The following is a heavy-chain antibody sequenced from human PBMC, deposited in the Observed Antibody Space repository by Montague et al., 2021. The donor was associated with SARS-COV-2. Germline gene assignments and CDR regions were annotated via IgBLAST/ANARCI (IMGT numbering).Heavy chain of an antibody. J-gene: IGHJ4*02. D-gene: IGHD3-9*01. CDR1: GFTFGSYA. CDR2: ISYDGSNK. CDR3: ARDPEYDILTGYSFDY. V-gene: IGHV3-30-3*01. Sequence: SLRLSCAASGFTFGSYAMHWVRQAPGKGLEWVAVISYDGSNKYYADSVKGRFTISRDNSKNTLYLQMNSLRAEDTAVYYCARDPEYDILTGYSFDYWGQGTLVTVSS.